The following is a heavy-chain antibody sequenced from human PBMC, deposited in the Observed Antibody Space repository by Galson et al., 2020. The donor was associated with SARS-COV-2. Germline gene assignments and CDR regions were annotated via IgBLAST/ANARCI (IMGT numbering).Heavy chain of an antibody. J-gene: IGHJ4*02. Sequence: SETLSLTCTVSGGSISSGSYYWSWIRQPAGKGLEWIGSIYTGVNTNYNPSLKSRVTISVDTYKNQFSLKLSSVTAADTAVYYCARESRWDLYLDHWGQGTLVTVSS. CDR2: IYTGVNT. CDR1: GGSISSGSYY. CDR3: ARESRWDLYLDH. D-gene: IGHD1-26*01. V-gene: IGHV4-61*02.